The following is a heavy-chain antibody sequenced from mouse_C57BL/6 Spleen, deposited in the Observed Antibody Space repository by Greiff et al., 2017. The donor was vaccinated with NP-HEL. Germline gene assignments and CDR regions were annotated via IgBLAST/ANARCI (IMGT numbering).Heavy chain of an antibody. J-gene: IGHJ4*01. Sequence: QVQLQQPGAELVRPGSSVKLSCKASGYTFTSYWMDWVKQRPGQGLEWIGNIYPSDSETHYNQKFKDKATLTVDKSSSTAYMQLSSLTSEDSAVYYCALLTDPYAMDYWGQGTSVTVSS. V-gene: IGHV1-61*01. CDR1: GYTFTSYW. CDR2: IYPSDSET. CDR3: ALLTDPYAMDY. D-gene: IGHD4-1*01.